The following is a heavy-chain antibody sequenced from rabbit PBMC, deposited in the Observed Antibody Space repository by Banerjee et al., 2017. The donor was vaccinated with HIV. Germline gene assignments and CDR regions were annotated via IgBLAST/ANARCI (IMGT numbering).Heavy chain of an antibody. Sequence: QEQLEESGGDLVKPEGSLTLTCTASGFTISSSYWICWVRQAPGKGLEWIACINTSSGNTVYANWAKGRFTISKTSSTTVTLQMTSLTAADTATYFCARERDGTYGYGGLVYATEGMDLWGPGTLVTDS. J-gene: IGHJ6*01. D-gene: IGHD6-1*01. CDR2: INTSSGNT. CDR3: ARERDGTYGYGGLVYATEGMDL. V-gene: IGHV1S45*01. CDR1: GFTISSSYW.